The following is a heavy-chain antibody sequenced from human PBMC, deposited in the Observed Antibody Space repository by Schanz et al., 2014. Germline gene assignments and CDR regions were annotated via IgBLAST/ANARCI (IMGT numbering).Heavy chain of an antibody. Sequence: EVQLLESGGGLVQPGGSLRLSCAASGFTFSSYSMNWVRQAPGKGLEWVSGFDAHDGRAYYADSAKGRFTISRDNSKNTLFLQMNSLRAEDTAVYYCARPALWCGDNCFDPWGQGTLVTVSS. D-gene: IGHD3-10*01. CDR1: GFTFSSYS. V-gene: IGHV3-23*01. J-gene: IGHJ5*02. CDR2: FDAHDGRA. CDR3: ARPALWCGDNCFDP.